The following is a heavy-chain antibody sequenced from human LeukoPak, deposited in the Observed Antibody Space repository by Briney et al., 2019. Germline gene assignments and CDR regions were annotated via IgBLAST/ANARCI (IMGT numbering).Heavy chain of an antibody. CDR1: GFTFSRYA. CDR2: ISYDGNTQ. D-gene: IGHD3-3*01. J-gene: IGHJ5*02. V-gene: IGHV3-30*01. CDR3: ARPQYEIWSGYLLINH. Sequence: GRSLRLSCAASGFTFSRYAFHWVRQAPGKGLEWVAVISYDGNTQYYADSVKGRFTISRDNSKSTVYLQMNSLRAEDTAVYYCARPQYEIWSGYLLINHWGQGTLVTVSP.